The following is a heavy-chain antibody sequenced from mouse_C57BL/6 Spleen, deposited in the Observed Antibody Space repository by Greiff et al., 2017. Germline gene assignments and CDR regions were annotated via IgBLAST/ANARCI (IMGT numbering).Heavy chain of an antibody. V-gene: IGHV1-59*01. Sequence: VQLQQSGAELVRPGTSVKLSCKASGYTFTSYWMHWVKQRPGQGLEWIGVIDPSDSYTNYNQKFKGKATLTVDTSSSTAYMQLSSLTSEDSAVYYCARRGVYYGSRHWYFDVWGTGTTVTVSS. CDR1: GYTFTSYW. CDR2: IDPSDSYT. J-gene: IGHJ1*03. D-gene: IGHD1-1*01. CDR3: ARRGVYYGSRHWYFDV.